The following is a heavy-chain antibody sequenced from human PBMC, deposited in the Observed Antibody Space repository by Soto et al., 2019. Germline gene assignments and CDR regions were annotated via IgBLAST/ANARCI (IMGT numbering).Heavy chain of an antibody. CDR3: ARSVEGHFDY. J-gene: IGHJ4*02. CDR2: ITSDTKTI. Sequence: EVQLVESGGDLVQRGGSLRLSCVASGFNFKIYSMNWVRQAPGKGLEWFAYITSDTKTIKYVDSVKGRFTISRDNDRNLVYLHMNSLRYEDTAVDYCARSVEGHFDYWGQGTVVTVSS. CDR1: GFNFKIYS. V-gene: IGHV3-48*02. D-gene: IGHD6-19*01.